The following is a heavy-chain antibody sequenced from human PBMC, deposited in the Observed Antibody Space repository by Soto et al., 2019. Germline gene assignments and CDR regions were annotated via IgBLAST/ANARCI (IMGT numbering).Heavy chain of an antibody. CDR3: ARDRGSSSWYGEIDY. CDR1: GFTFSSYG. CDR2: ISYDGKDK. V-gene: IGHV3-30*03. D-gene: IGHD6-13*01. Sequence: QVQLVESGGGVVQPGGSLRLSCAASGFTFSSYGMHWVRQAPGKGLEWVAVISYDGKDKYYEDSVRGRFSVSRDNSQNTLYLQMNNLSTDDTAVYYCARDRGSSSWYGEIDYWGQGTLVTVSS. J-gene: IGHJ4*02.